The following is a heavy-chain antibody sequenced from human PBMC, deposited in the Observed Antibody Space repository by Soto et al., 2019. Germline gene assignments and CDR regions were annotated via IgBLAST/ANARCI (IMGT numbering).Heavy chain of an antibody. J-gene: IGHJ5*02. CDR2: IYPGDSDT. CDR1: GYSFTNYW. V-gene: IGHV5-51*01. CDR3: ATRSQDYKGWFDP. Sequence: GESLKISCKGSGYSFTNYWIGWVRQMPGKGLEWMGIIYPGDSDTRYSPSFQGQVTISADKSISTAYLQWSSLKASDTAMYYCATRSQDYKGWFDPWGQGTLVTVSS. D-gene: IGHD4-4*01.